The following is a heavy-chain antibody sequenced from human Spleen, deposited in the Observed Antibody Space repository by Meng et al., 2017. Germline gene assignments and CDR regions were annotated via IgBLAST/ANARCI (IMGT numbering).Heavy chain of an antibody. CDR3: ARVGACSGGSCYFRLFDY. CDR1: GGSISNADYY. CDR2: IYYSGST. V-gene: IGHV4-30-4*01. Sequence: QVQLQQWGAGLLKPSETLSLTCTVSGGSISNADYYWSWIRQPPGKGLEWIGYIYYSGSTYYNPSLKSRVTMSVDTSKNQFSLKLSSVTDADTVVYYCARVGACSGGSCYFRLFDYWGQGMLVTVSS. J-gene: IGHJ4*02. D-gene: IGHD2-15*01.